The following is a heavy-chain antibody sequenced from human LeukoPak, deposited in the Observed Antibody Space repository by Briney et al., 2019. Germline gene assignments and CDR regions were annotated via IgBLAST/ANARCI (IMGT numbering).Heavy chain of an antibody. CDR3: ARVYYGSGSYHFDY. CDR2: INPNSGGT. Sequence: ASVKVSCKASGYTFTGYYMHWVRQAPGQGLEWMGWINPNSGGTNYAQKFQGRVTMTRDTSISTAYMELSRLRSDDTAVYYCARVYYGSGSYHFDYWGQGTLVTVSS. V-gene: IGHV1-2*02. D-gene: IGHD3-10*01. CDR1: GYTFTGYY. J-gene: IGHJ4*02.